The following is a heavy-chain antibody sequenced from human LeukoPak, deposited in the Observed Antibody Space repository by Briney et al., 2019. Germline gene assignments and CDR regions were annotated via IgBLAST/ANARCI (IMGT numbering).Heavy chain of an antibody. CDR1: GGTFSSYA. J-gene: IGHJ4*02. V-gene: IGHV1-69*01. D-gene: IGHD1-1*01. CDR2: IIPIFGTA. Sequence: EASVKVSCKASGGTFSSYAISWVRQAPGQGLERMGGIIPIFGTANYAQKFQGRVTITADESTSTAYMELSSLRSEDTAVYYCASWRRYNWNDEFDYWGQGTLVTVSS. CDR3: ASWRRYNWNDEFDY.